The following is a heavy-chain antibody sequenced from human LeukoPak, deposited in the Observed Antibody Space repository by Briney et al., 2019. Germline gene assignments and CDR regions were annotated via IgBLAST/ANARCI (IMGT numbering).Heavy chain of an antibody. J-gene: IGHJ5*02. Sequence: SRPTLVNPTQTLTLTCTFSGFSLSTSGMCGSWIRQPPGKALEWLARIDWDDAKYYSTSLKTTLTISKATSKTQVVLTMTNMDPVDTATYYCAWIPPYSYGGFDPWGQGTLVTVSS. CDR1: GFSLSTSGMC. D-gene: IGHD5-18*01. V-gene: IGHV2-70*11. CDR2: IDWDDAK. CDR3: AWIPPYSYGGFDP.